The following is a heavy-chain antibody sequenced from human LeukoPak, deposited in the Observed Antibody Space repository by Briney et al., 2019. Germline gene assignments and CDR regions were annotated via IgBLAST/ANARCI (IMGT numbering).Heavy chain of an antibody. Sequence: SETLSLTCTVSGGSISSSSYYWGWIRQPPGKGLEWIGSIYYRGSTYYNPSLRSRITLSLDTSKSQFSLNLSSVTAADTAVYYCARTGDSSGYYRNAIDYWGQETLVTVSS. V-gene: IGHV4-39*07. CDR3: ARTGDSSGYYRNAIDY. CDR2: IYYRGST. J-gene: IGHJ4*02. CDR1: GGSISSSSYY. D-gene: IGHD3-22*01.